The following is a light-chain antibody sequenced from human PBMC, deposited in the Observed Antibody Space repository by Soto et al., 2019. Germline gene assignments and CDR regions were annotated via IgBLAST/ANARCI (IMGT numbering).Light chain of an antibody. Sequence: EIVLTQSPGTLSLSPGERATLSCSASQSVSSSSLAWYQHKPGQGPRLLIYGASSRATGIPDRFSGSGSGTDFILTFRRLEPEDFALYYCQKYGSSFTFGPGTKVDIK. V-gene: IGKV3-20*01. J-gene: IGKJ3*01. CDR2: GAS. CDR1: QSVSSSS. CDR3: QKYGSSFT.